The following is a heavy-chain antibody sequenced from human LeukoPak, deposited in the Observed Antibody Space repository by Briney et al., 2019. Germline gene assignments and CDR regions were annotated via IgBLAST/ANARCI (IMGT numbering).Heavy chain of an antibody. D-gene: IGHD2-2*01. CDR3: ARRATFSYCSSTSCKYYFDY. V-gene: IGHV4-39*01. J-gene: IGHJ4*02. CDR1: GGSISSSSYY. CDR2: IYYSGST. Sequence: SETLSLTCTVSGGSISSSSYYWGWIRQPPGKGLEWIGSIYYSGSTYYNPSLKSRVTVSVDTSKNQFSLKLSSVTAADTAVYYCARRATFSYCSSTSCKYYFDYWGQGTLVTVSS.